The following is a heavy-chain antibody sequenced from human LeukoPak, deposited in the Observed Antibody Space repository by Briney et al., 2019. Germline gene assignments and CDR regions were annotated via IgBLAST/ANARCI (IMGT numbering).Heavy chain of an antibody. CDR3: ARHIVVVPAARYYFDY. J-gene: IGHJ4*02. D-gene: IGHD2-2*01. V-gene: IGHV4-38-2*01. CDR2: IYHSGST. Sequence: SETLSLTCAVSGYSISSGYYWGWIRQPPGKGLEWIGSIYHSGSTYHNPSLKSRVTISVDTSKNQFSLKLSSVTAADTAVYYCARHIVVVPAARYYFDYWGQGTLVTVSS. CDR1: GYSISSGYY.